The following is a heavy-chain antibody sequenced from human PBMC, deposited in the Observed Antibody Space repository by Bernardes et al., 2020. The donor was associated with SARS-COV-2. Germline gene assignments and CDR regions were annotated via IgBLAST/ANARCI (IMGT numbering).Heavy chain of an antibody. CDR3: ARAAGGSLYYYGMDV. Sequence: SETLSLTCAVYGGSFSGYYWSWIRQPPGKGLEWIWEINHSGSTNYNPSLKSRVTISVDTSKNQFSLKLSSVTAADTAVYYCARAAGGSLYYYGMDVWGQGTTVTVSS. CDR2: INHSGST. V-gene: IGHV4-34*01. CDR1: GGSFSGYY. D-gene: IGHD2-15*01. J-gene: IGHJ6*02.